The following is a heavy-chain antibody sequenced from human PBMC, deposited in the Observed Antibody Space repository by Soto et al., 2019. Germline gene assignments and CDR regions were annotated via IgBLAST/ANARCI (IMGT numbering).Heavy chain of an antibody. J-gene: IGHJ6*02. CDR3: ARGGSWSAFSYYGMDV. V-gene: IGHV4-59*01. Sequence: PSETLSLTCTVSGGSISSYYWSWIRQPPGKGLEWIGYIYYSGSTNYNPSLKSRVTISVDTSKNQFSLKLSSVTAADTAVYYCARGGSWSAFSYYGMDVWGQGTTVTVSS. CDR1: GGSISSYY. D-gene: IGHD6-13*01. CDR2: IYYSGST.